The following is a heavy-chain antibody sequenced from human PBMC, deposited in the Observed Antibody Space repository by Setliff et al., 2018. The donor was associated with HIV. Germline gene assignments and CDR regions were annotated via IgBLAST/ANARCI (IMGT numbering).Heavy chain of an antibody. Sequence: GESLKISCRAFGNSFDNHWIAWVRQMPGKGPEWIGFIYPGDSDTRYSPSFQGQVTISADKSISTAYLQWSSLKASDTAMYYCARRTYYGSGMHFDYWGQGTQVTVSS. CDR1: GNSFDNHW. CDR2: IYPGDSDT. D-gene: IGHD3-10*01. J-gene: IGHJ4*02. CDR3: ARRTYYGSGMHFDY. V-gene: IGHV5-51*01.